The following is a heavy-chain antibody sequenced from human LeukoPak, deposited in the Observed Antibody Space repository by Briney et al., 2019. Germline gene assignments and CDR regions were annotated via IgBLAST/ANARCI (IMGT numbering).Heavy chain of an antibody. V-gene: IGHV3-23*01. CDR3: AKDGGDYGALYYFDY. CDR1: GFTFSSYA. CDR2: ISGSGGST. Sequence: PGGSLRLSCAASGFTFSSYAMSWVRQAPGKGLEWVSAISGSGGSTYYADSVKGRFTISRDNSKNTLYLQMNSLRAEDTAVYYCAKDGGDYGALYYFDYWGQGTLVTVSS. J-gene: IGHJ4*02. D-gene: IGHD4-17*01.